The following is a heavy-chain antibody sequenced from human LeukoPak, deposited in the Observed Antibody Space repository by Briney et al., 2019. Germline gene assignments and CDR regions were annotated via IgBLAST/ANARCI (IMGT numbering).Heavy chain of an antibody. V-gene: IGHV3-23*01. CDR2: ISGSGGST. Sequence: GGSLRLSCAASGFIFNRNAMNWVRLAPGKGLEWVSGISGSGGSTYYADSVKGRFTISRDNSKNTLYLQMNSLRAEDTAVYYCAKDLAVAGTDAFDIWGQGTMVTVSS. D-gene: IGHD6-19*01. CDR3: AKDLAVAGTDAFDI. J-gene: IGHJ3*02. CDR1: GFIFNRNA.